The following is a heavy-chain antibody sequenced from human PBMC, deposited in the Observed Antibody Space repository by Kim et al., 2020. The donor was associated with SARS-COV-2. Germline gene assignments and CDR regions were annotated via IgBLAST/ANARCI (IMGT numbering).Heavy chain of an antibody. D-gene: IGHD3-3*01. CDR3: KSFVRSSYGMDV. CDR2: IKSNTDSGRT. Sequence: GGSLRLSCAASGFTFSNAWMSWVRQAPGKGLEWVGRIKSNTDSGRTDYAVPVQGRFTLSSSDSKHSLYLQMNSLKTEATAVYYCKSFVRSSYGMDVCVQG. CDR1: GFTFSNAW. V-gene: IGHV3-15*01. J-gene: IGHJ6*02.